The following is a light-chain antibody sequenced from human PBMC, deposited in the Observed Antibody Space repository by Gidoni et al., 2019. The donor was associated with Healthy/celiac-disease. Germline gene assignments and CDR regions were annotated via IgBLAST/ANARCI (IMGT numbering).Light chain of an antibody. CDR3: QQRSNWLWT. CDR1: QSVSSY. J-gene: IGKJ1*01. Sequence: EIVLTQSPATLSLSPGARATLSCRASQSVSSYFAWYQQKPGQAPRLLIYYASNRATGIPARFSGRGSGTDFTLTISSLEPEDFAVYYCQQRSNWLWTFGQGTKVEIK. V-gene: IGKV3-11*01. CDR2: YAS.